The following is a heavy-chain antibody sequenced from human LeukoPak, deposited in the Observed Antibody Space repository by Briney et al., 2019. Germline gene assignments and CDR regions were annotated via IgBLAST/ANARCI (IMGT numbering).Heavy chain of an antibody. V-gene: IGHV1-69*13. CDR3: ARVAYSSSWSFDY. D-gene: IGHD6-13*01. CDR2: IIPIFGTA. J-gene: IGHJ4*02. Sequence: SVKVSCKASGGTFSSYAISWVRQAPGQGLEWMGGIIPIFGTANYAQKFQGRVTITADESTSTAYMELSSLRSEDTAVYYCARVAYSSSWSFDYWGQGTLVTVSS. CDR1: GGTFSSYA.